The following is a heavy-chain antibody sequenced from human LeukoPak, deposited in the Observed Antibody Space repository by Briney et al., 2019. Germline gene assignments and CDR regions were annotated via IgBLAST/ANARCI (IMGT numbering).Heavy chain of an antibody. Sequence: GGSLRLSCAASGFTFSDYYMSWVRQAPGKGLEWVSVIYSGGSTYYADSVKGRFTISRDNSKNTLYLQMNNLRAEDTAVYYCARFEYSYGLFDYWGQGTLVTVSS. CDR2: IYSGGST. V-gene: IGHV3-53*01. D-gene: IGHD5-18*01. CDR1: GFTFSDYY. J-gene: IGHJ4*02. CDR3: ARFEYSYGLFDY.